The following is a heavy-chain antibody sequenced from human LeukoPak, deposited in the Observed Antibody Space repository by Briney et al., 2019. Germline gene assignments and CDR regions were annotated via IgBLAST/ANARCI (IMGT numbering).Heavy chain of an antibody. Sequence: ASVKVSCKASGYIFTNYYMYWVRQAPGQGLEWMGIINPSGTTTYAQKLQGRVTMTRDTSTSTVYMELSSLRSEDTAVYYCAREDSPYYYDSSGYPFDYWGQGTLVTVSS. CDR2: INPSGTT. D-gene: IGHD3-22*01. J-gene: IGHJ4*02. V-gene: IGHV1-46*01. CDR3: AREDSPYYYDSSGYPFDY. CDR1: GYIFTNYY.